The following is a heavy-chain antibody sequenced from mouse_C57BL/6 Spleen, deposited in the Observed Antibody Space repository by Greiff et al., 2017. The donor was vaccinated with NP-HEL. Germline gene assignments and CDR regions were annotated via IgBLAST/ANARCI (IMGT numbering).Heavy chain of an antibody. V-gene: IGHV1-72*01. CDR3: ARPSGSSYVYWYFDV. CDR1: GYTFTSYW. Sequence: QVQLQQPGAELVKPGASVKLSCKAPGYTFTSYWMHWVKPRPGRGLEWSGRIDPNRGGTKYYEKFTRKATLTVDKPARTAYMQLSSLTSEDSAVYYGARPSGSSYVYWYFDVWGTGTTVTVSS. J-gene: IGHJ1*03. D-gene: IGHD1-1*01. CDR2: IDPNRGGT.